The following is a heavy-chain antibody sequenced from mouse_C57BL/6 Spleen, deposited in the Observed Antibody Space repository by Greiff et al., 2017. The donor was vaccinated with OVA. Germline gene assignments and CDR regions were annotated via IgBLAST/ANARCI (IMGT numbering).Heavy chain of an antibody. CDR1: GYAFSSSW. Sequence: VQLQQSGPELVKPGASVKISCKASGYAFSSSWMNWVKQRPGKGLEWIGRIYPGDGDTNYNGKFKGKATLTADKSSSTAYMQLSSLTSEDSAVYFCARGLTGTSFDYWGQGTTLTVSS. V-gene: IGHV1-82*01. CDR3: ARGLTGTSFDY. D-gene: IGHD4-1*01. J-gene: IGHJ2*01. CDR2: IYPGDGDT.